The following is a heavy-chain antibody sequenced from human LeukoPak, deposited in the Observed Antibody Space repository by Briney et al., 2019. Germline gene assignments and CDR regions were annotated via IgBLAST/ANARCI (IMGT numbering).Heavy chain of an antibody. CDR2: INPSGSST. Sequence: ASVKVSCKASGYTFTSYYMHWVRQAPGQGLEWMGLINPSGSSTSYAQKFQGRLSLTRDMSTSTDYMELSSLRAEDTAVYYCASTRGGIHDYWGQGTRVTVSS. CDR1: GYTFTSYY. CDR3: ASTRGGIHDY. V-gene: IGHV1-46*01. D-gene: IGHD5-18*01. J-gene: IGHJ4*02.